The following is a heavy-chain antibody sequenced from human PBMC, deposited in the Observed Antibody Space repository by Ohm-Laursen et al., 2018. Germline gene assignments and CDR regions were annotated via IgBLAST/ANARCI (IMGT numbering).Heavy chain of an antibody. CDR2: IYYSGST. Sequence: GTLSLTCIVSGGSISSYYWSWIRQPPGKGLEWIGYIYYSGSTNYNPSLKSRVTISVDTSKNQFSLKLSSVTAADTAVYYCARGKWLLPERYYFDYWGQGTLVTVSS. V-gene: IGHV4-59*01. D-gene: IGHD3-22*01. CDR1: GGSISSYY. J-gene: IGHJ4*02. CDR3: ARGKWLLPERYYFDY.